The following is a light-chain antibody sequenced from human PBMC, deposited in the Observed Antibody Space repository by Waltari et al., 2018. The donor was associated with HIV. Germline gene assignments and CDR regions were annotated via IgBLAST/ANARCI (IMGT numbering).Light chain of an antibody. Sequence: QSVLTQPPSVSGAPGQRVTISCPGSSPNIGAGYDVPWYQQLPGTAPNLLIYGNSNRPSGVPDRFSGSKSGTSASLAITGLQAEDEADYYCQSYDSSLSGYIFGTGTKVTVL. CDR1: SPNIGAGYD. CDR2: GNS. CDR3: QSYDSSLSGYI. V-gene: IGLV1-40*01. J-gene: IGLJ1*01.